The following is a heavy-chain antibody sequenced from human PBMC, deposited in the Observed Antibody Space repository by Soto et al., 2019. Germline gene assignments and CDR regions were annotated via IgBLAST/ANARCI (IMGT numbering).Heavy chain of an antibody. CDR2: FYNGGTT. CDR1: GYSISSSNW. J-gene: IGHJ5*02. Sequence: SETLSLTCAVSGYSISSSNWWGWIRQPPGKGLEWIGVFYNGGTTNYSPSLKGRVTISRDTSKNQFSLDLNSVTPADTAVYYCARVKRSTSRFDPSGQGTRVTVSA. D-gene: IGHD1-26*01. CDR3: ARVKRSTSRFDP. V-gene: IGHV4-28*03.